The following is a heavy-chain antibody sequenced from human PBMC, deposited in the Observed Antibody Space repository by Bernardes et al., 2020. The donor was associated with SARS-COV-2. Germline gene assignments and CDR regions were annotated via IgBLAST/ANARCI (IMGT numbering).Heavy chain of an antibody. CDR3: ARELPSVDY. Sequence: GGSLRLSCAASGFSFSINSMNWVRQAPGKGLEWVSYIDSGSNTIYYADSVKGRFTISRDNAKNSLYLQMNSLRVEDTAVYYWARELPSVDYWGQGTLVTVAS. J-gene: IGHJ4*01. CDR2: IDSGSNTI. CDR1: GFSFSINS. D-gene: IGHD2-15*01. V-gene: IGHV3-48*01.